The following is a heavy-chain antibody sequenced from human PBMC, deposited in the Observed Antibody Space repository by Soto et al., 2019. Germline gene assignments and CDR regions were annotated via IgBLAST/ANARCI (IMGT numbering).Heavy chain of an antibody. CDR1: GFTFSSYA. CDR3: AKEAGIVWFDP. D-gene: IGHD2-15*01. Sequence: EVHLLESGGGLVQPGGSLRLSCAASGFTFSSYAMSWVRQAPGKGLEWVSDISGSGGSTYYADSVKGRFTIPRDNSKNTLYLQMNILRADDTAVYYFAKEAGIVWFDPWCQGTLVTVSS. V-gene: IGHV3-23*01. CDR2: ISGSGGST. J-gene: IGHJ5*02.